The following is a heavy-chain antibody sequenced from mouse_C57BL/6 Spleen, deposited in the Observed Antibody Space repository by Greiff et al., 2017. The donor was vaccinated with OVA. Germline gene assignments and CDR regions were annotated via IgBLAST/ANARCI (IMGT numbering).Heavy chain of an antibody. CDR3: TRSDGYPFAY. CDR2: IYPGNSDT. CDR1: GYTFTSYW. D-gene: IGHD2-3*01. Sequence: EVQLQQPGAELVKPGASVKMSCKTSGYTFTSYWMHWVKQRPGQGLEWIGAIYPGNSDTRYKQKFKGKAKLTAVPSASTAYMERSSLTNADSAVYYCTRSDGYPFAYWGQGTLGTVSA. V-gene: IGHV1-5*01. J-gene: IGHJ3*01.